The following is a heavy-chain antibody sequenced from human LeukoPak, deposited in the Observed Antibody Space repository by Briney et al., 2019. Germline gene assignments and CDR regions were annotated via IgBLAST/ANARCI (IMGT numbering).Heavy chain of an antibody. CDR1: GGSFSGYY. Sequence: SVTLSLTCAVYGGSFSGYYWSWIRQPPGKGLEWIGETNHSGSTNYNPSLKSRVTISVDTSKNQFSLKLSSVTAADTAVYYCARAPYSSSPNWFDPWGQGTLVSVSS. V-gene: IGHV4-34*01. CDR2: TNHSGST. CDR3: ARAPYSSSPNWFDP. J-gene: IGHJ5*02. D-gene: IGHD6-6*01.